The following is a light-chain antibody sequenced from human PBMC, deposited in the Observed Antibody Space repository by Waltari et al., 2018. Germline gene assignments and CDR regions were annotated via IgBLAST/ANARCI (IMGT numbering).Light chain of an antibody. CDR1: SSDFGGYNY. V-gene: IGLV2-8*01. CDR2: EVN. Sequence: QSALTQPPSASGSPRQSVTISCTGTSSDFGGYNYVSWYQRHPGKAPKLMIYEVNKRPSGVPDRFSGSKSGNTASLTVSGLQAEDEAEYSCSSYAGSNNWVFGGGTKLTVL. CDR3: SSYAGSNNWV. J-gene: IGLJ3*02.